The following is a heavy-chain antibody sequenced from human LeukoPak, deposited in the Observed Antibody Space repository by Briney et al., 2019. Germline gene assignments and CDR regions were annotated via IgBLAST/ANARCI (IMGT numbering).Heavy chain of an antibody. CDR1: GYSLRSGSY. J-gene: IGHJ4*02. V-gene: IGHV4-38-2*01. CDR3: AKVGAYGDYARHDY. D-gene: IGHD4-17*01. CDR2: MFHSGDT. Sequence: SETLSLTCDVSGYSLRSGSYWGWIRQPPGKGLEWIGCMFHSGDTYHNPSLKSRVTISADTSKNQFSLKLTPVTAADTAVYYCAKVGAYGDYARHDYWGQGTLVTVSS.